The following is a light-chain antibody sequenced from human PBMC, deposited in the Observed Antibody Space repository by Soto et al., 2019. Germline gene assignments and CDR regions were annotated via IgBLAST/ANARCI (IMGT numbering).Light chain of an antibody. V-gene: IGKV1-9*01. J-gene: IGKJ3*01. Sequence: DIQLTQSPSFLSASVGDRVTITCRASQGINSYLAWYQQKPGKAPKLVISAVSTLQRGVPSRFGGSGSGTEFTLTISSLQPEDFATYYCQQINTYPFTFGPGTKVDTK. CDR2: AVS. CDR1: QGINSY. CDR3: QQINTYPFT.